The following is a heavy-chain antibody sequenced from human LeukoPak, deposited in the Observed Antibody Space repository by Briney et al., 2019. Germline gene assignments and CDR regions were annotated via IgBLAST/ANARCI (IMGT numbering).Heavy chain of an antibody. CDR3: ARDLVGATELTDY. D-gene: IGHD1-26*01. J-gene: IGHJ4*02. V-gene: IGHV1-2*02. CDR2: INPNSGGT. CDR1: GYTFTSYD. Sequence: ASVKVSCKASGYTFTSYDINWVRQAPGQGLEWMGWINPNSGGTNYAQKFQGRVTMTRDTSISTAYMELSRLRSDDTAVYYCARDLVGATELTDYWGQGTLVTVSS.